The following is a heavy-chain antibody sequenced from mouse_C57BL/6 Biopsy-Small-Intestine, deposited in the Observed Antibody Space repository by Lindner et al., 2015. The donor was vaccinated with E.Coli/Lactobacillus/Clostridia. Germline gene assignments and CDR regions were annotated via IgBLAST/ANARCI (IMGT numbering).Heavy chain of an antibody. Sequence: VQLQESGAELMKPGASVKLSCKATGYSFTAYNMNWVKQSTGKSLEWIGIINPNFGTTSYNQKFKGKATLTVDHSSSTAYMQLNSLTSGDSAVYYCARSGYDEGVYFDVRGTGTTVTVSS. J-gene: IGHJ1*03. D-gene: IGHD2-2*01. CDR1: GYSFTAYN. CDR3: ARSGYDEGVYFDV. V-gene: IGHV1-39*01. CDR2: INPNFGTT.